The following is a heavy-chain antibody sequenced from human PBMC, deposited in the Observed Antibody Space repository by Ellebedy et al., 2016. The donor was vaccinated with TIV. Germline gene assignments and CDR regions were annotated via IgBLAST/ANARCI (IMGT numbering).Heavy chain of an antibody. V-gene: IGHV1-18*01. CDR1: GYTFINYG. CDR2: ISAYNGNT. CDR3: ARVTTMVRGVIRCLDV. D-gene: IGHD3-10*01. Sequence: AASVKVSCKASGYTFINYGISWVRQAPGQGLEWMGWISAYNGNTQYAQRLQGRVTMTTDTSTSTAYMELRSLRSDDTAVYYCARVTTMVRGVIRCLDVWGHGTTVTVSS. J-gene: IGHJ6*02.